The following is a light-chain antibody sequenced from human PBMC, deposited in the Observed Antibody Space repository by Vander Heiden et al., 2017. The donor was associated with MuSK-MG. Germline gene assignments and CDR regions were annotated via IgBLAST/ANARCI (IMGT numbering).Light chain of an antibody. CDR2: DAS. CDR1: QSISSW. V-gene: IGKV1-5*01. J-gene: IGKJ1*01. CDR3: QQVDSSSQT. Sequence: DIQMTQSPSILSASVGDRVTITCRASQSISSWLAWYQQKPGKAPKLLIYDASSLESGVPSRFSGSGSGTEFTLTISSLQPDDFATYYCQQVDSSSQTFGQGTKVEIK.